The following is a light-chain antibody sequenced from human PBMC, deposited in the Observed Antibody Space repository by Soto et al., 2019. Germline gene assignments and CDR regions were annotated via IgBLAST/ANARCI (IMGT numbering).Light chain of an antibody. J-gene: IGKJ5*01. CDR2: GAS. V-gene: IGKV3-20*01. Sequence: DIVLTQSPGTLSLSPGERATLSCRASQSVSSRYLAWYQQKPGQAPRLLIYGASSRATGIPARFSGSASGTDFTLTISILEPEDFAVYYCQQYGSSPPISFGQRTRLEIK. CDR3: QQYGSSPPIS. CDR1: QSVSSRY.